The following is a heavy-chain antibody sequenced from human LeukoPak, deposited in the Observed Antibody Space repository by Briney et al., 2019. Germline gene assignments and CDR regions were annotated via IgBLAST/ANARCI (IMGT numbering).Heavy chain of an antibody. V-gene: IGHV4-59*01. J-gene: IGHJ5*02. CDR2: IYYSGST. D-gene: IGHD6-13*01. Sequence: KPSETLSLTCTVSGGSISSYYWSWIRQPPGKGLEWIGYIYYSGSTNYNPSLKSRVTISVDTSKNQFSLKLSSVTAADTAVYYCARVIGSSWFLNWSDPWGQGTLVTVSS. CDR3: ARVIGSSWFLNWSDP. CDR1: GGSISSYY.